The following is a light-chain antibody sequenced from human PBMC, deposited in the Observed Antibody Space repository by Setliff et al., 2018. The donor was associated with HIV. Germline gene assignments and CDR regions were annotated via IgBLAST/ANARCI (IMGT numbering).Light chain of an antibody. CDR2: EVS. Sequence: LTQPASVSGSPGQSITISCTGTSSDVGGYKYVYWYQQHPGKAPKLLIFEVSNRPSGVSNRFSGSKSGNTASLTISGLQAEDEADYYCSSYTSSSTQVFGTGTKVTVL. V-gene: IGLV2-14*01. J-gene: IGLJ1*01. CDR3: SSYTSSSTQV. CDR1: SSDVGGYKY.